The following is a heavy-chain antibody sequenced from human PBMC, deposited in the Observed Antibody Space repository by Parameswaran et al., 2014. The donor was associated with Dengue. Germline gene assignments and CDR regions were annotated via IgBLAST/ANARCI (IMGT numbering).Heavy chain of an antibody. CDR2: IYSGGST. CDR3: ARGTLGSSSSDY. V-gene: IGHV3-53*01. D-gene: IGHD6-6*01. Sequence: RWIRQPPGKGLEWVSVIYSGGSTYYADSVKGRFTISRDNSKNTLYLQMNSLRAEDTAVYYCARGTLGSSSSDYWGQGTLVTVSS. J-gene: IGHJ4*02.